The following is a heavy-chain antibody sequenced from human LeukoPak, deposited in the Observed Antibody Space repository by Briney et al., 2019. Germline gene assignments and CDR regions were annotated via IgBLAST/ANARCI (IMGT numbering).Heavy chain of an antibody. V-gene: IGHV3-23*01. CDR1: GLTFSNFA. CDR2: LSASGGGT. Sequence: GGSLRLSCTASGLTFSNFAMTWVRQTPGKGLEWVSALSASGGGTFYAPSVKGRFTISRDNSKNTVSLQMNSLRAEDTALYYCATVLHTSMTTWAAFDTWGQGTMVTVSS. J-gene: IGHJ3*02. CDR3: ATVLHTSMTTWAAFDT. D-gene: IGHD5-18*01.